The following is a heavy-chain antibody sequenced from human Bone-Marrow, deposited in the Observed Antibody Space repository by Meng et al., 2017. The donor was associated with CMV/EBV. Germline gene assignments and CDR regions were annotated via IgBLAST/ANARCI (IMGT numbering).Heavy chain of an antibody. CDR3: ARGSAEPAPFDI. V-gene: IGHV4-39*07. J-gene: IGHJ3*02. CDR1: GGSISSSSYY. D-gene: IGHD1-26*01. CDR2: INHSGST. Sequence: SETLSLTCTVSGGSISSSSYYWGWIRQPPGKGLEWNGEINHSGSTNYNPSLKSRVTISVDTSKNQFSLKLSSVTAADTAVYYCARGSAEPAPFDIWGEGTMVTVSS.